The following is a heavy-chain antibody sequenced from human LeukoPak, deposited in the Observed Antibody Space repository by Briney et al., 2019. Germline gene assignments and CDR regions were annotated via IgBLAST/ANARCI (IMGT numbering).Heavy chain of an antibody. CDR1: GGSISSSTYY. D-gene: IGHD3-22*01. CDR3: ARQLYYDSSGYYWYFDL. Sequence: SETLSLTCTVSGGSISSSTYYWGWIRQPPGKGLEWIGNIYYSGSTYYNPSLKSRITISVDTSKNQFSLKLRSVTAAGTAVYYCARQLYYDSSGYYWYFDLWGRGTLVTVSS. J-gene: IGHJ2*01. CDR2: IYYSGST. V-gene: IGHV4-39*01.